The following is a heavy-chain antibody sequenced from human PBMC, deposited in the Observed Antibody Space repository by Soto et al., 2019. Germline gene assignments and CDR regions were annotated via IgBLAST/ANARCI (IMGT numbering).Heavy chain of an antibody. CDR1: GFTFSSYG. Sequence: GGSLRLSCAASGFTFSSYGMHWVRQAPGKGLEWVAVISYDGSNKYYADSVKGRFTISRDNSKNTLYLQMNSLRAEDTAVYYCAKDRGVDPDRISGDFDYWGQGTLVTVSS. CDR2: ISYDGSNK. D-gene: IGHD3-10*01. CDR3: AKDRGVDPDRISGDFDY. V-gene: IGHV3-30*18. J-gene: IGHJ4*02.